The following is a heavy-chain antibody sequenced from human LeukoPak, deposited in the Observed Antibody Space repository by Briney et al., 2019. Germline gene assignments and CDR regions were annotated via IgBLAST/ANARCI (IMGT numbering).Heavy chain of an antibody. V-gene: IGHV3-30*02. CDR2: IRSHNSDT. CDR1: GFTFSSYG. Sequence: GGSLRLSCATSGFTFSSYGMNWVRQAPGKGLEWLASIRSHNSDTYYADSLKGRFTISRDNSKNTLYLQVDNLSVDDTAVFYCVNGESFYGDYGFDYWGQGTLVTVSS. CDR3: VNGESFYGDYGFDY. J-gene: IGHJ4*02. D-gene: IGHD4-17*01.